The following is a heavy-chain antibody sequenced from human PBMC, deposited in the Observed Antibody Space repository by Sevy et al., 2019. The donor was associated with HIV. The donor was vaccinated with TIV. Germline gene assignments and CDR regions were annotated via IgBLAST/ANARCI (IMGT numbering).Heavy chain of an antibody. D-gene: IGHD2-2*01. CDR1: GFTFSRYW. Sequence: GGSLRLSCAASGFTFSRYWMHWVRQAPERGLVWVSRINSDGLWTDEADSVKGRFTISRDNAKNTVFLQMDRLRDDDTAVYYCVRGTRGTGDYWGQGTLVTVSS. J-gene: IGHJ4*02. V-gene: IGHV3-74*01. CDR2: INSDGLWT. CDR3: VRGTRGTGDY.